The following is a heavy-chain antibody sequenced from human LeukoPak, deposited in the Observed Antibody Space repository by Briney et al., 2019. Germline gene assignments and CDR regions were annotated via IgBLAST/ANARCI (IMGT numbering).Heavy chain of an antibody. CDR2: INHSGST. J-gene: IGHJ4*02. CDR3: ARVFDEYSSSSAVDY. V-gene: IGHV4-34*01. D-gene: IGHD6-6*01. Sequence: SETLSLTCAVYGGSFSGYYWSWIRQPPGKGLEWIGEINHSGSTNYNPSLKSRVTISVDTSKNQFFLKLSSVTAADTAVYYCARVFDEYSSSSAVDYWGQGTLVTVSS. CDR1: GGSFSGYY.